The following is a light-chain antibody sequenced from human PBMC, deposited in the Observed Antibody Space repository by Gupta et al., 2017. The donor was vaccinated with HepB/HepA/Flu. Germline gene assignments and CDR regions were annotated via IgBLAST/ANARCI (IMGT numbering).Light chain of an antibody. CDR3: GTWDSTSWV. CDR1: SSNIGIHY. J-gene: IGLJ3*02. CDR2: DNN. Sequence: QSVLTQPPSVSAAPGQKVTISCSGSSSNIGIHYVSWYQQLPGTAPKLLIFDNNKRPSGIPDRFSGSTSGTSATLDITGLQTGDEADYYCGTWDSTSWVFGGRTKVTVL. V-gene: IGLV1-51*01.